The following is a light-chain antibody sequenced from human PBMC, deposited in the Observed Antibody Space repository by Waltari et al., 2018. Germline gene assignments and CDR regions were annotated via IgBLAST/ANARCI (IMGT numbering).Light chain of an antibody. CDR1: QRINSW. CDR3: QQYEAYPYT. CDR2: KAS. J-gene: IGKJ2*01. Sequence: DIQMTQSPSTLSASVGASVTITCRASQRINSWLAWYQRKPGQAPELLIYKASSLESGVPARVSGSGAETEFTLAISSLQLDYFATYYCQQYEAYPYTFGQGTKLDIK. V-gene: IGKV1-5*03.